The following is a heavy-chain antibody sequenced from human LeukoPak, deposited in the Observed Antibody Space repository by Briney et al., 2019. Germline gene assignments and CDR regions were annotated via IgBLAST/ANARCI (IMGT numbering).Heavy chain of an antibody. CDR1: GGSISSSSYY. D-gene: IGHD3-22*01. V-gene: IGHV4-39*01. Sequence: QLQLQESGPGLVQPSETLSLTCTVSGGSISSSSYYWGWIRQPPGKGLEWIGSIYYSGSTYYNPSLKSRVTISVDTSKNQFSLKLSSVTAADTAVYYCARRDYYDSSGYYSPPAFDIWGQGTMVTVSS. CDR2: IYYSGST. CDR3: ARRDYYDSSGYYSPPAFDI. J-gene: IGHJ3*02.